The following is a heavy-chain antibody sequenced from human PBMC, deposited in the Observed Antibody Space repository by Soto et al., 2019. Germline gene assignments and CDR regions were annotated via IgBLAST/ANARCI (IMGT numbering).Heavy chain of an antibody. CDR3: ARGRCSSTNCYGGMDV. CDR2: INHSGST. D-gene: IGHD2-2*01. V-gene: IGHV4-34*01. J-gene: IGHJ6*02. CDR1: GLSFRGYY. Sequence: PSETLSLPCSVYGLSFRGYYWSWIRQPPGKGLEWIGEINHSGSTNYNPSLKSLVTISVYTSKNQCSQMLSSVPAADTAVYSCARGRCSSTNCYGGMDVWGQGTTVTVSS.